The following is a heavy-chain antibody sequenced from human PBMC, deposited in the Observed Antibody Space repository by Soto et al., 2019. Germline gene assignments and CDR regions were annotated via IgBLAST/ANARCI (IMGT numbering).Heavy chain of an antibody. V-gene: IGHV3-23*01. Sequence: EVQLLESGGGLVQPGGSLRLSCAASGFTFSNYAVTWVRQAPGKGLEWVSTISGSGGSTYYADSVKGRFTISRDNSKNTLYLQMNRLRAEDPAVNYCAKNQGNSLYEIDYWGQGTLVTVSS. J-gene: IGHJ4*02. CDR3: AKNQGNSLYEIDY. CDR1: GFTFSNYA. CDR2: ISGSGGST. D-gene: IGHD2-8*01.